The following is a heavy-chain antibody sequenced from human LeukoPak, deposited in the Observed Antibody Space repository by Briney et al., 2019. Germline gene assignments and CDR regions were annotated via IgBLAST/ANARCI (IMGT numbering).Heavy chain of an antibody. CDR1: GFTFTSNA. V-gene: IGHV3-23*01. CDR3: AKASPYYDVLTGYYYYFDY. CDR2: ISGSADST. D-gene: IGHD3-9*01. J-gene: IGHJ4*02. Sequence: GGSLRLSCAASGFTFTSNAMSWVRQAPGKGLELVSAISGSADSTYYADSVKGRFTISRDNSRNMVYLQMNSLRAEDTAVYYCAKASPYYDVLTGYYYYFDYWGQGTLVTVSS.